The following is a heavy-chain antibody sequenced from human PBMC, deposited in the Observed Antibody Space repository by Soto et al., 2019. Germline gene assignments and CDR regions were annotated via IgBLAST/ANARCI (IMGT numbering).Heavy chain of an antibody. CDR2: MNPRSGGS. CDR3: ARSDDSTSYPLDL. CDR1: GYTFTNYY. V-gene: IGHV1-2*02. Sequence: ASVKVSCKASGYTFTNYYMHWLRQAPGQGLEWMGWMNPRSGGSKYAQAFQDRVTMTRDASISKAYMEMISLRHGDTAVYFCARSDDSTSYPLDLWGPGTLVTV. D-gene: IGHD4-4*01. J-gene: IGHJ5*02.